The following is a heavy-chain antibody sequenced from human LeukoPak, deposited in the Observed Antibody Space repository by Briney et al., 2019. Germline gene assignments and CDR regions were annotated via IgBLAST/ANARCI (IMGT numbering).Heavy chain of an antibody. CDR3: ASTYYDFWSGYYPFDY. Sequence: GGSLRLSCAASGFTFSSYWMSWVRQAPGKGLEWVANVKQDGREKYYVDSVKGRFTISRDNAKNSLYLQMNSLRAEDTAVYYCASTYYDFWSGYYPFDYWGQGTLVTVSS. V-gene: IGHV3-7*01. CDR1: GFTFSSYW. D-gene: IGHD3-3*01. J-gene: IGHJ4*02. CDR2: VKQDGREK.